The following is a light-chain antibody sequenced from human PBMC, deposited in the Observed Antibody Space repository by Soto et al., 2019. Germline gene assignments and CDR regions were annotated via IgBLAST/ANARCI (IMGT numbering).Light chain of an antibody. V-gene: IGKV1-5*01. J-gene: IGKJ3*01. Sequence: DIQMTQSPSTLSASVGDRVTITCRASQSISSWLAWYQQRPGKAPKVLIYDASSLESGVPSRFSGSVSGTEFTLTIISLQPDDFATYYCQHYNSYPFTFGPGTKVDIK. CDR2: DAS. CDR1: QSISSW. CDR3: QHYNSYPFT.